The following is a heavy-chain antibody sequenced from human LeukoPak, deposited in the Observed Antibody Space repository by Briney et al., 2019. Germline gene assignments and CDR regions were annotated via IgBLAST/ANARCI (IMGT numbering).Heavy chain of an antibody. CDR2: INPSGGST. V-gene: IGHV1-46*01. D-gene: IGHD5-18*01. J-gene: IGHJ6*03. CDR1: GYTFTNYY. Sequence: ASVKVSCRASGYTFTNYYMHWVRQAPGQGLEWMGIINPSGGSTSYAQKFQGRVTMTRDTSTSTVYMELSSLRSEDTAVYYCARDSEYSYGQNYPYYYYMDVWGKGTTVTISS. CDR3: ARDSEYSYGQNYPYYYYMDV.